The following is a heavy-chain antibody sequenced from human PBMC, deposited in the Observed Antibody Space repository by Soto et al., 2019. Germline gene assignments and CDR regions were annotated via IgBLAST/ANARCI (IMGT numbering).Heavy chain of an antibody. CDR1: GFTFNSFA. Sequence: GGSLRLSCAASGFTFNSFAMNWVRQAPGKGLQWVSSISGSSSDTYYADSVKGRFTISRDNSKNTLYLQMNRLRVEDTAVYFCAKHLWVSPYADYWGQGTLVTVSS. CDR2: ISGSSSDT. V-gene: IGHV3-23*01. CDR3: AKHLWVSPYADY. D-gene: IGHD1-26*01. J-gene: IGHJ4*02.